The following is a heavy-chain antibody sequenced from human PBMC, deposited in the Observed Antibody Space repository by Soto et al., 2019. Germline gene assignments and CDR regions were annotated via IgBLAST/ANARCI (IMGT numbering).Heavy chain of an antibody. CDR3: AKGGGAPDY. D-gene: IGHD2-21*01. V-gene: IGHV3-30*18. CDR1: GFTFSSYG. CDR2: ISYDGSNK. Sequence: HVQLVESGGGVVQPGRSLRLSCAASGFTFSSYGMHWVRQAPGKGLEWVAVISYDGSNKYYADSVKGRFTISRDNSKNTLYLQMNSLRAEDTAVYYCAKGGGAPDYWGQGTLVTVSS. J-gene: IGHJ4*02.